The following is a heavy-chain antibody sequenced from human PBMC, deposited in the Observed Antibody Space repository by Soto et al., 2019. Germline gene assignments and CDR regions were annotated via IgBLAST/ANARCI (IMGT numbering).Heavy chain of an antibody. Sequence: GGSLRLSCAASGFTFSSYSMNWVRQAPGKGLEWVSYISSGGGTIYYADSVKGRFTISRDNSKNTLYLQMNSLRAEDTAVYYCAKDGRGYSYGYDAFDIWGQGTMVTVSS. J-gene: IGHJ3*02. CDR1: GFTFSSYS. CDR2: ISSGGGTI. D-gene: IGHD5-18*01. V-gene: IGHV3-48*01. CDR3: AKDGRGYSYGYDAFDI.